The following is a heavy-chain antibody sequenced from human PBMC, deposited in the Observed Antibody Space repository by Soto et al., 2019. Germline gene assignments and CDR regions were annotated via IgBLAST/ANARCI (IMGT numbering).Heavy chain of an antibody. V-gene: IGHV4-30-2*01. CDR3: VAGGGLPRYY. J-gene: IGHJ4*02. CDR1: GGSISSGGYS. D-gene: IGHD5-12*01. Sequence: QLQLQESGSGLVKPSQTLSLTCAVSGGSISSGGYSWSWIRQPPGKGLEWIGYIYHSGSTYYNPSLKSRVTISVDRSKNQFSLKLSSGTAADTAVDYCVAGGGLPRYYWGQGTLVTVSS. CDR2: IYHSGST.